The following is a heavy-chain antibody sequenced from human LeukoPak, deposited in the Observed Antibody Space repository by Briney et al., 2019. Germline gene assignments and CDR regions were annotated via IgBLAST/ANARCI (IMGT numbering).Heavy chain of an antibody. Sequence: SETLSLTCTVSGGSISSSSYYWGWIRQPPGKGLEWIGSIYYSGSTYYNPSLESRVTISVDTSKNQFSLKLSSVTPADTAVYYCARTPPRDYDYVWGSYGEFDYWGQGTLVTVSS. CDR1: GGSISSSSYY. D-gene: IGHD3-16*01. V-gene: IGHV4-39*01. CDR2: IYYSGST. J-gene: IGHJ4*02. CDR3: ARTPPRDYDYVWGSYGEFDY.